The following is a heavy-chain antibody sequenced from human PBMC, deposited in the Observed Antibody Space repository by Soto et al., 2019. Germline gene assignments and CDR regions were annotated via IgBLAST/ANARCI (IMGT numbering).Heavy chain of an antibody. J-gene: IGHJ4*02. D-gene: IGHD3-9*01. CDR2: VYYSGTT. CDR1: GGSVSNKTYY. Sequence: QVQLQESGPGLLKPSATLSLTCSVSGGSVSNKTYYWSWIRQPPGKRLEWIGYVYYSGTTNYNPSLKSRVTISVDMSKNQFSLRLTSVTAADTALYYCARTTAVPNTLRSRYFFDFWGQGTLVTVSS. V-gene: IGHV4-61*01. CDR3: ARTTAVPNTLRSRYFFDF.